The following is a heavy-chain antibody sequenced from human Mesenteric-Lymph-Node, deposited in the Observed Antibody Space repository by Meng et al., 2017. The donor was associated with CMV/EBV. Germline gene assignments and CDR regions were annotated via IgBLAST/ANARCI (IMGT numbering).Heavy chain of an antibody. CDR1: GGSISSSNW. CDR2: IYHSGST. J-gene: IGHJ4*02. D-gene: IGHD6-19*01. CDR3: ARSPSSGWYMGSVDY. V-gene: IGHV4-4*02. Sequence: SGGSISSSNWWSWVRQPPGKGLEWIGEIYHSGSTNYNPSLKSRVTISVDKSKNQFSLKLTSVTAADTAVYYCARSPSSGWYMGSVDYWGQGTLVTVSS.